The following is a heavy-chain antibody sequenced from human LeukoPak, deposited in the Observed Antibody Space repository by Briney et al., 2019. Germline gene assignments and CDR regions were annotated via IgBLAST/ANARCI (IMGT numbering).Heavy chain of an antibody. CDR3: ARTEQQLVLAPEYFQH. V-gene: IGHV5-51*01. J-gene: IGHJ1*01. CDR2: IYPGDSDT. D-gene: IGHD6-13*01. CDR1: GYSFTSYW. Sequence: GESLKISCKGSGYSFTSYWIGWVRQMPGKGLEWMGIIYPGDSDTRYSPSFQGQVTISADKSISTAYLQWSSLKASDTAMYYCARTEQQLVLAPEYFQHWGQGTLVTVSS.